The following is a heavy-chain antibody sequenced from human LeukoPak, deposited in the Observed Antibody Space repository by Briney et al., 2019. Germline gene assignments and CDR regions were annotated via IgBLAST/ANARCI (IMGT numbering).Heavy chain of an antibody. CDR3: ARGEWELQD. J-gene: IGHJ4*02. CDR1: GYTLTELS. D-gene: IGHD1-26*01. V-gene: IGHV1-2*02. Sequence: ASVKVSCKVSGYTLTELSMHWVRQAPGQGLEWMGWINPNSGGTNYAQKFQGRVTMTRDTSISTAYMELSRLRSDDTAVYYCARGEWELQDWGQGTLVTVSS. CDR2: INPNSGGT.